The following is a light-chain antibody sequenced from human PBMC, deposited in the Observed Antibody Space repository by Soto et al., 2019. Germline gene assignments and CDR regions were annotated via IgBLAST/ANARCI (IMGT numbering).Light chain of an antibody. V-gene: IGKV3-20*01. CDR1: QSVSSSY. CDR3: QQYGSSPWT. CDR2: GAC. J-gene: IGKJ1*01. Sequence: EIVLTQSPGTLSLSPGERATLSCRASQSVSSSYLGWYQQKPGQAPRLLIYGACSRATGIPDRFSGSGSGTDFTLTISRLEPEDFAVYYCQQYGSSPWTFGQGTKGEIK.